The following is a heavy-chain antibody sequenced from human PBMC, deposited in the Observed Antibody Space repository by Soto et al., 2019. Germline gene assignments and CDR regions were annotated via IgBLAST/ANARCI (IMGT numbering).Heavy chain of an antibody. CDR2: ISGSGGST. J-gene: IGHJ3*02. D-gene: IGHD1-7*01. CDR1: GFTFSSYA. V-gene: IGHV3-23*01. CDR3: AKVRSGNWNYGRDAFDI. Sequence: GGSLRLSCAASGFTFSSYAMSWVRQAPGKGLEWVSAISGSGGSTYYADSVKGRFTISRDNSKNTLYLQMNSLRAEDTAVYYCAKVRSGNWNYGRDAFDIWGQGTMVTVSS.